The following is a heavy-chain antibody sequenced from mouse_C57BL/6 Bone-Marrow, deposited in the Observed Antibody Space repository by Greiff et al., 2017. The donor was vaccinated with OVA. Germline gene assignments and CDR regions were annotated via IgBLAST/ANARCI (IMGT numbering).Heavy chain of an antibody. CDR1: GFSFNTYA. CDR2: IRSKSNNYAT. J-gene: IGHJ3*01. D-gene: IGHD4-1*01. Sequence: DVHLVESGGGLVQPKGSLKLSCAASGFSFNTYAMNWVRQAPGKGLEWVARIRSKSNNYATYYADSVKDRFTISRDDSESMLYLQMNNLKTEDTAMYYCVRGGGLGRAYWGQGTLVTVSA. V-gene: IGHV10-1*01. CDR3: VRGGGLGRAY.